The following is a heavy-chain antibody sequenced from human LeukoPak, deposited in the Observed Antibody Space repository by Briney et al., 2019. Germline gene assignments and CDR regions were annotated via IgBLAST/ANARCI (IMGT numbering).Heavy chain of an antibody. CDR2: INPNSGGT. CDR3: ARHDYGGNSGDY. Sequence: ASVKVSCKASGYTFTGYFMLWVRQAPGQGLEWMGWINPNSGGTSYLQNFQGRVTMTRDTSISTAYMDLSRLRSDDTAVYYCARHDYGGNSGDYWGQGTLVTVSS. V-gene: IGHV1-2*02. J-gene: IGHJ4*02. D-gene: IGHD4-23*01. CDR1: GYTFTGYF.